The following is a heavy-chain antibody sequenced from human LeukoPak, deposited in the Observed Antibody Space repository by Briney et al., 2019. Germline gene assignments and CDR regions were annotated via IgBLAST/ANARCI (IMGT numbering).Heavy chain of an antibody. Sequence: SETLSLTCTVSDASISDYYWSWIRQSAGKRLEWIGRIYTSATTDYNPSLNSRVTLSLDTSKNQFSLRLSSVTAADTAVYYCARSPGPLWGSYRLLDYWGQGTLVTVSS. D-gene: IGHD3-16*02. J-gene: IGHJ4*02. CDR2: IYTSATT. CDR3: ARSPGPLWGSYRLLDY. CDR1: DASISDYY. V-gene: IGHV4-4*07.